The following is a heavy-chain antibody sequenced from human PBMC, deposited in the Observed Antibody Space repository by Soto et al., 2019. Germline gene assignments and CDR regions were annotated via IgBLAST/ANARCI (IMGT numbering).Heavy chain of an antibody. V-gene: IGHV1-69*13. CDR2: IIPIFGTA. CDR1: GGTFSSYA. D-gene: IGHD1-1*01. J-gene: IGHJ4*02. Sequence: SVKVSCKASGGTFSSYAISRVRQAPGQGLEWMGGIIPIFGTANYAQKFQGRVTITADESTSTAYMELSSLRSEDTAVYYCARDQGTGTTNFDYWGQGTLVTVSS. CDR3: ARDQGTGTTNFDY.